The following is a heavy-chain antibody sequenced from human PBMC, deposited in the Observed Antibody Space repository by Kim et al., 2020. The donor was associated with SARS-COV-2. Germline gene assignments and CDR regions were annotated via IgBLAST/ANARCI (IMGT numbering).Heavy chain of an antibody. D-gene: IGHD2-15*01. CDR2: INPSGGST. Sequence: ASVKVSCKASGYTFTSYYMHWVRQAPGQGLEWMGIINPSGGSTSYAQKFQGRFTMTRDTSTSTVYMELSSLRSEDTAVYYCARDLVGCSGGSCYFRMDVWGQGTMVTVSS. V-gene: IGHV1-46*01. CDR1: GYTFTSYY. CDR3: ARDLVGCSGGSCYFRMDV. J-gene: IGHJ6*02.